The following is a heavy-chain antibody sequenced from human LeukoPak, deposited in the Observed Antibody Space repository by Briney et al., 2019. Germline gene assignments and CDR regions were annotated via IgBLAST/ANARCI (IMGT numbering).Heavy chain of an antibody. CDR3: ALAAAGMNYYYYYGMDV. D-gene: IGHD6-13*01. V-gene: IGHV1-18*01. Sequence: ASVKVSCKASGYTFTSYGISWVRQAPGQGLEWMGWISAYNGNTNYAQKLQGRVTMTTDTSTSTAYMELRSLRSDDTAVYYCALAAAGMNYYYYYGMDVWGQGTLVTVSS. CDR2: ISAYNGNT. J-gene: IGHJ6*02. CDR1: GYTFTSYG.